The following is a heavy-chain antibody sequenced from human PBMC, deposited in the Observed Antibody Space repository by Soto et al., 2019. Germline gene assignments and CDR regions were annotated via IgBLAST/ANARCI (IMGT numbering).Heavy chain of an antibody. J-gene: IGHJ6*02. CDR1: GGSFIGYY. Sequence: SETLSLTCAVYGGSFIGYYWSWIRQPPGKGLEWIGEINHSGSTNYNPSLKSRVTISVDTSKNQFSLKLSSVTAADTAVYYCARGRLAAYYYYYYGMDVWGQGTTVTVSS. CDR3: ARGRLAAYYYYYYGMDV. CDR2: INHSGST. V-gene: IGHV4-34*01. D-gene: IGHD6-13*01.